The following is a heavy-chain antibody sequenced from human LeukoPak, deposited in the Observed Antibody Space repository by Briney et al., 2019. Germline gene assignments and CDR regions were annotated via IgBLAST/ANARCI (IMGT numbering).Heavy chain of an antibody. V-gene: IGHV4-28*03. Sequence: KPSETLSLTCAVSGYSISSTNWWGWIRQPPGKGLEWIGYIYYSGSTHYNPSLKSRVTMSVDTSKKHFSLNLSSVTAIDTAVYYCARVRRGAGAYYFDSWGQGTLVTVSS. D-gene: IGHD1-26*01. CDR3: ARVRRGAGAYYFDS. CDR1: GYSISSTNW. CDR2: IYYSGST. J-gene: IGHJ4*02.